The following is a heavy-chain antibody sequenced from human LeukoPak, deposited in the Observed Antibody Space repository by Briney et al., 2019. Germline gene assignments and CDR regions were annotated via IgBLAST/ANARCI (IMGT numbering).Heavy chain of an antibody. J-gene: IGHJ4*02. Sequence: PGGSLRLSCAASGFTFSSYWMSWVRQAPGKGLEWVANIKQDGSEKYYVDSVKGRFTISRDNAKNSLYMQMNSLRAEDTAVYYCARDPHYSIAAPLYWGQGTLVTVSS. CDR1: GFTFSSYW. CDR2: IKQDGSEK. V-gene: IGHV3-7*01. CDR3: ARDPHYSIAAPLY. D-gene: IGHD6-6*01.